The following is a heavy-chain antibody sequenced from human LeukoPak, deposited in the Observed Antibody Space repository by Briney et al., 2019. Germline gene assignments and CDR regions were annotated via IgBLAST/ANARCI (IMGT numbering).Heavy chain of an antibody. CDR2: IHHSGST. J-gene: IGHJ4*02. CDR1: GVSISSNNW. Sequence: SGTPSLTCAVSGVSISSNNWWNWVRQPPGKGLEWIGEIHHSGSTNYNSSLKSRVSISVDKSRNQLSLKLNSVTAADTAIYYCAKDIGARTPNYWGQGTLVTVSS. V-gene: IGHV4-4*02. CDR3: AKDIGARTPNY. D-gene: IGHD5-12*01.